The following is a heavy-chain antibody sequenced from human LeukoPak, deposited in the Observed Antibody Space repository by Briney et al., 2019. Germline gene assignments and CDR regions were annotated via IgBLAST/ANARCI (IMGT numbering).Heavy chain of an antibody. D-gene: IGHD6-19*01. CDR1: GYTFTSYA. CDR2: INAGNGNT. J-gene: IGHJ5*02. Sequence: ASVKVSCKASGYTFTSYAMHWVRQAPGQRLEWMGWINAGNGNTKYSQKFQGRVTITGDTSASTAYMELSSLRSEDTAVYYCARGTGIAVAASGWFDPWGQGTLVTVSS. CDR3: ARGTGIAVAASGWFDP. V-gene: IGHV1-3*01.